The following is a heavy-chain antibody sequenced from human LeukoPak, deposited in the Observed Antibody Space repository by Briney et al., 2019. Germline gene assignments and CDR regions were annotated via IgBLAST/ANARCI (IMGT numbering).Heavy chain of an antibody. D-gene: IGHD3-10*01. CDR2: SRNEGHSYST. V-gene: IGHV3-72*01. CDR3: VALLRGIGY. Sequence: GSLRLSCAASGFTVSSNYMSWVRQAPGKGLEWIGRSRNEGHSYSTDFAASVRGRASLSRDHSRNSLYLQINSLRTDDTAVYYCVALLRGIGYWGQGTLVTVSS. J-gene: IGHJ4*02. CDR1: GFTVSSNY.